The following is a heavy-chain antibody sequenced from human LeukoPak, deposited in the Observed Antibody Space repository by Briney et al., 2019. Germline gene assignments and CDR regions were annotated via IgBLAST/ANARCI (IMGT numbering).Heavy chain of an antibody. V-gene: IGHV4-34*01. Sequence: SETQALTCAVYGGSFRRYFWSWIRQPPGKGLEWIGEINHSGSTNYSPSLKSRVTISVDTSKNQFSLKLSSVTPADTAVYYCARAQSRGWPYYFDYWGQGTLVTVSS. D-gene: IGHD6-19*01. J-gene: IGHJ4*02. CDR3: ARAQSRGWPYYFDY. CDR2: INHSGST. CDR1: GGSFRRYF.